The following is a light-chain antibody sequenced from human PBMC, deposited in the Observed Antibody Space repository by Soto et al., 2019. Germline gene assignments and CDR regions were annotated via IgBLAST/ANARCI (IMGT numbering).Light chain of an antibody. CDR1: SSDVGGYHY. CDR2: DVN. CDR3: HVWDSSSEHV. V-gene: IGLV2-11*01. J-gene: IGLJ1*01. Sequence: QSALTQPRSVSGSPGQSVTLSCTGTSSDVGGYHYVSWYQHHPGKAPKIIIYDVNKRPSGVPDRFSGSKSGNTASLTISRVEAGDEADYFCHVWDSSSEHVFGTGTKLTVL.